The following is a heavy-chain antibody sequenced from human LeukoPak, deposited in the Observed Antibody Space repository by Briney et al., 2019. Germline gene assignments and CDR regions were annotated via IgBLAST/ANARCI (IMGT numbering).Heavy chain of an antibody. V-gene: IGHV3-33*06. J-gene: IGHJ4*02. CDR1: YG. Sequence: YGXXXXXXAPGKGXEXVAVIWYDGSNRYYADSVKGRFTICRDNSKNTLYLQMNSLRAEDTAVYYCAKAGGSGPTDYWGQGTLVTVSS. D-gene: IGHD3-10*01. CDR3: AKAGGSGPTDY. CDR2: IWYDGSNR.